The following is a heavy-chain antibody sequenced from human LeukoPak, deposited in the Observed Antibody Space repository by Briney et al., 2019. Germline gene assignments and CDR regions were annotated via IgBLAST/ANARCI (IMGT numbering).Heavy chain of an antibody. CDR2: ISAYNGNT. V-gene: IGHV1-18*01. CDR3: ARYTEEIFGVVIDAFDI. J-gene: IGHJ3*02. Sequence: ASVKVSCKASGYTFTSYGISWVRQAPGQGLEWMGWISAYNGNTNYAQKLQGRVTMTTDTSTSTAYMELRSLRSDDTAVYYCARYTEEIFGVVIDAFDIWGQGIMVTVSS. CDR1: GYTFTSYG. D-gene: IGHD3-3*01.